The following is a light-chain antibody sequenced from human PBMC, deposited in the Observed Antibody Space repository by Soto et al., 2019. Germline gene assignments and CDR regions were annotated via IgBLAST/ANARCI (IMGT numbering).Light chain of an antibody. V-gene: IGLV2-14*01. CDR2: DVS. CDR1: SSDVGGYNY. CDR3: CSYSASSTRDVV. Sequence: QSALTQPASVSGSPGQSITISCTGTSSDVGGYNYVSWYQQHPGKAPKVLIYDVSHRPSGVSDRFSGSKSGNTASLTISGVQAEDEDEYHCCSYSASSTRDVVFGGGTKLTVL. J-gene: IGLJ2*01.